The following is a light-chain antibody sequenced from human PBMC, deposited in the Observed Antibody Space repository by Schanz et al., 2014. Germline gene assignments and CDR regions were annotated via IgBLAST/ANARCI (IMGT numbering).Light chain of an antibody. CDR1: QSIRSN. CDR3: QQYNNWPRT. CDR2: GAS. J-gene: IGKJ2*01. Sequence: EIVMTQSPATLSVSPGERATLSCRASQSIRSNLAWYQQKPGQAPRLLIYGASTRATAIPARFSGSGSGTEFTLTISSLQSEDFAVYYCQQYNNWPRTFGQGTKLEI. V-gene: IGKV3-15*01.